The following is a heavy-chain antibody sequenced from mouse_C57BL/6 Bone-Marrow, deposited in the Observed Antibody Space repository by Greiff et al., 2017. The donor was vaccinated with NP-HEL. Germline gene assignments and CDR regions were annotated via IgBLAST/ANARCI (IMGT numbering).Heavy chain of an antibody. CDR3: ARDYYGSSYPWFAY. CDR2: IDPNSGGT. J-gene: IGHJ3*01. CDR1: GYTFTSYW. V-gene: IGHV1-72*01. Sequence: QVQLKQPGAELVKPGASVKLSCKASGYTFTSYWMHWVKQRPGRGLEWIGRIDPNSGGTKYNEKFKSKATLTVAKPSSTAYMQLSSLTSEDSAVYYCARDYYGSSYPWFAYWGQGTLVTVSA. D-gene: IGHD1-1*01.